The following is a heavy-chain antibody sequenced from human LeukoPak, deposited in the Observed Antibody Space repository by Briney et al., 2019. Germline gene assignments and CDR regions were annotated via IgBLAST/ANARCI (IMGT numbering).Heavy chain of an antibody. D-gene: IGHD3-22*01. CDR1: GYTFTGDY. CDR2: INPNSGGT. J-gene: IGHJ3*02. CDR3: ARGNYDSSGQGAFDI. Sequence: ASVKVSCKASGYTFTGDYMHWVRQAPGQGLEWMGWINPNSGGTNYAQKFQGRVTMTRDTSISTAYMELSRLRSDDTAVYYCARGNYDSSGQGAFDIWGQGTMVTVSS. V-gene: IGHV1-2*02.